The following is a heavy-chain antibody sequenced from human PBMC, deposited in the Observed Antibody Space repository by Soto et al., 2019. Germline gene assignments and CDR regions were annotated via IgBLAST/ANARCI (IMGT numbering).Heavy chain of an antibody. V-gene: IGHV1-69*02. CDR3: ARFRGSYGMDV. Sequence: QVQLVQSGAEVKKPGSSVKVSCKASGGTFSSYTISWVRQAPGQGLEWMGRIIPILGIANYAQKFQGRVTITADKSTSTADMELSSLRSEDTAVYYCARFRGSYGMDVWCQGTTVTVSS. J-gene: IGHJ6*02. CDR2: IIPILGIA. CDR1: GGTFSSYT. D-gene: IGHD3-10*01.